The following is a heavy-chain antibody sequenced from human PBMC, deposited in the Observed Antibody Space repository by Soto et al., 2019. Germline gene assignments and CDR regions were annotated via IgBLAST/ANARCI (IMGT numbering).Heavy chain of an antibody. CDR1: GASITRSSYY. V-gene: IGHV4-39*01. J-gene: IGHJ6*02. CDR3: ARPGDAYGLDV. Sequence: SETLSLTCSVSGASITRSSYYLSCIRQPPGKGLELIASIHSHSGSTYYDPSLKGRVLISVDTSKNHFSLNLSSVTAADTAVYYCARPGDAYGLDVWGQGTTVTVS. CDR2: IHSHSGST. D-gene: IGHD2-21*02.